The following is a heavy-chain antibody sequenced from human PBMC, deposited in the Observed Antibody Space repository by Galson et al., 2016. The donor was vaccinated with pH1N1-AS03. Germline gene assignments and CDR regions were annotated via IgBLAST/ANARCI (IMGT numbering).Heavy chain of an antibody. CDR1: GFTLSANW. Sequence: SLRLSCAVSGFTLSANWMYWVRHTPGKRPVWVSRISRDGSTREHADSVKGRFSVSRDNARNTLHLHMSNLRDDDTAVYYCVAYDWGRPDFWGQGTLVTVSS. J-gene: IGHJ4*02. CDR3: VAYDWGRPDF. CDR2: ISRDGSTR. V-gene: IGHV3-74*03. D-gene: IGHD3-16*01.